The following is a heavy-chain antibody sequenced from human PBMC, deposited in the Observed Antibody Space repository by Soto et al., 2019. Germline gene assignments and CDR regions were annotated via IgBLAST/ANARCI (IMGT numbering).Heavy chain of an antibody. CDR3: ARARGYCSSTSCYAYGMDV. CDR1: GFTFSSYS. J-gene: IGHJ6*02. V-gene: IGHV3-48*01. D-gene: IGHD2-2*01. Sequence: EVQLVESGGGLVQPGGSLRLSCAASGFTFSSYSMNWVRQAPGKGLEWVSYISSSSSTIYYADSVKGRFTISRDNAKNSLYLQRNSLRAEDTAVYYCARARGYCSSTSCYAYGMDVWGQGTTVTVSS. CDR2: ISSSSSTI.